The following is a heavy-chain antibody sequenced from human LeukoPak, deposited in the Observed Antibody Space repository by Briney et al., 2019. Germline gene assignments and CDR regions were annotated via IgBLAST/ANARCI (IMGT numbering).Heavy chain of an antibody. Sequence: SETLSLTCTVSGGSISSYYWSWVRQPTGKGLEWIGRIQTSGSTNYNPSLKSRVTMSLDTSKNQCTLKLFSVTAADTAVYFCARVGVLRAFDIWGQGTMVTVSS. CDR3: ARVGVLRAFDI. CDR2: IQTSGST. V-gene: IGHV4-4*07. D-gene: IGHD3-10*01. J-gene: IGHJ3*02. CDR1: GGSISSYY.